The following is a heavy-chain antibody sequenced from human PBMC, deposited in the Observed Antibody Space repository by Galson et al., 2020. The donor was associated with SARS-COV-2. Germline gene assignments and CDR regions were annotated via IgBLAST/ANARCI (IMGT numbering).Heavy chain of an antibody. Sequence: GGSLSLSCAASGFTFSSYAMHWVRQAPGKGLEWVAVISYDGSNKYYADSVKGRFTISRDNSKNTLYLQMNSLRAEDTAVYYCARGRGGSYLDALDLWGQGTMLTVSS. D-gene: IGHD1-26*01. CDR1: GFTFSSYA. J-gene: IGHJ3*01. CDR2: ISYDGSNK. CDR3: ARGRGGSYLDALDL. V-gene: IGHV3-30*04.